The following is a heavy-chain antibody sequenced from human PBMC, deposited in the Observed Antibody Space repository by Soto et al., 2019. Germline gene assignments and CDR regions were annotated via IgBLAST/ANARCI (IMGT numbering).Heavy chain of an antibody. V-gene: IGHV3-23*01. CDR2: ISNSGHSA. D-gene: IGHD5-12*01. J-gene: IGHJ5*02. Sequence: GGSLRLSCAASGFTFSSYAMNWVRQAPGRGLEWISVISNSGHSAYYADSVKGRFTISRDNSKNTLYLQIKSLRAEDTAAYYCAKGGPTFLNWFGPWGQGTLVTVSS. CDR1: GFTFSSYA. CDR3: AKGGPTFLNWFGP.